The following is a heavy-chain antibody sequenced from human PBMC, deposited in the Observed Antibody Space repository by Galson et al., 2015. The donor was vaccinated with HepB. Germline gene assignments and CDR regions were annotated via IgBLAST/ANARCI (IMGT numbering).Heavy chain of an antibody. V-gene: IGHV3-64D*06. J-gene: IGHJ4*02. Sequence: SLRLSCAASGFTFSSYAMHWVRQAPGKGLEYVSAISSNGGTTYYADSVRGRFTISRDNSKNTLYLQMSSLRTEDTAVYYCVKSAAYGYFDYWGQGTLVTVSS. D-gene: IGHD3-10*01. CDR1: GFTFSSYA. CDR2: ISSNGGTT. CDR3: VKSAAYGYFDY.